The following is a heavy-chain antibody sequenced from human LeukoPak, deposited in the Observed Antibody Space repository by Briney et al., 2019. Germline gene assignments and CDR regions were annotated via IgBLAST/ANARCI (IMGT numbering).Heavy chain of an antibody. D-gene: IGHD6-13*01. V-gene: IGHV4-59*01. CDR1: GGSISHYF. J-gene: IGHJ4*02. Sequence: SETLSLTCTVSGGSISHYFWSWIRQPPGKALEWIGYIYYSGATNYNPSLKSRVTISVDTSKNQFSLKLSSVTAADTAVYYCARGVYIAAAQYGFWGQGTLVTVFS. CDR3: ARGVYIAAAQYGF. CDR2: IYYSGAT.